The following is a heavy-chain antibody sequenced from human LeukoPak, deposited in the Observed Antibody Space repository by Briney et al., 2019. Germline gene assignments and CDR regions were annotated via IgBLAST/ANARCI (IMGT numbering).Heavy chain of an antibody. CDR1: GFTFSSYG. Sequence: GGSLRLSCAASGFTFSSYGMHWVRQAPGKGLEWVAVVSYDGSNKYYADSVKGRFTISRDNSKNTLYLQMNSLRAEDTAVYYCAKPPYGSGSLGDFDYWGQGTLVTVSS. CDR2: VSYDGSNK. V-gene: IGHV3-30*18. CDR3: AKPPYGSGSLGDFDY. D-gene: IGHD3-10*01. J-gene: IGHJ4*02.